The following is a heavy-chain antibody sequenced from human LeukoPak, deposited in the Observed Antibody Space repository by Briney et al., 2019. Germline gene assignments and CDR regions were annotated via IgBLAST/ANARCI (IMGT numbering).Heavy chain of an antibody. D-gene: IGHD4-23*01. Sequence: PSETLSLTCTVSGGSISSYYWSWIRQPPGKGLDWIGYIYYSGSTHYNPSLKSRVTISVDMSKNQFSLKLSSVTAADTAVYYCARYGGNFDYWGQGTLVTVSS. CDR3: ARYGGNFDY. J-gene: IGHJ4*02. CDR2: IYYSGST. V-gene: IGHV4-59*01. CDR1: GGSISSYY.